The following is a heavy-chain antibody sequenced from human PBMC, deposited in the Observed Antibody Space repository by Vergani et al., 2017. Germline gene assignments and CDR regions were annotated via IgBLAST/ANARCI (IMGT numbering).Heavy chain of an antibody. CDR1: GHTFTGYY. CDR3: ARDTAYCGGDCYAYYYYYGMDV. J-gene: IGHJ6*02. Sequence: QVQLVQSGAEVKKPGASVKVSCKASGHTFTGYYMHWVRQAPGQGLEWMGWINPNSGGTNYAQKFQGRVTMTRDTSISTAYMELSRLRSDDTAVYYCARDTAYCGGDCYAYYYYYGMDVWGQGTTVTVSS. CDR2: INPNSGGT. V-gene: IGHV1-2*02. D-gene: IGHD2-21*02.